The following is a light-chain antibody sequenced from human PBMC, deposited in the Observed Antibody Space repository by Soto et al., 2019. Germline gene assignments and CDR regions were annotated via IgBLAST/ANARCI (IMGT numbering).Light chain of an antibody. Sequence: DIQITHSPSILSASVVDRVTITFRASQSISSWLAWYQQKPGKAPNLLIHKASHLESGVPSRFSGSGSGTVFTLTISSLQPGDFATYYCQNYNTYPWKFGQGTKVDIK. V-gene: IGKV1-5*03. CDR3: QNYNTYPWK. CDR1: QSISSW. J-gene: IGKJ1*01. CDR2: KAS.